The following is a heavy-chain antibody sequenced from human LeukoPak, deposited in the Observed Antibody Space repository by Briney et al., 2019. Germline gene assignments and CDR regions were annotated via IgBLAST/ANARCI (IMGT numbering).Heavy chain of an antibody. J-gene: IGHJ4*02. D-gene: IGHD3-22*01. CDR2: INGGSGNT. CDR1: GYSFTDYT. Sequence: ASVKVSCKASGYSFTDYTSHWLRQTPGQRLYWVGWINGGSGNTKYSPEFQGRVTITRDTSASTAYMELSSLRSEDTAVYYCANPRYDSSGYYYVDWGQGTLVTVSS. CDR3: ANPRYDSSGYYYVD. V-gene: IGHV1-3*01.